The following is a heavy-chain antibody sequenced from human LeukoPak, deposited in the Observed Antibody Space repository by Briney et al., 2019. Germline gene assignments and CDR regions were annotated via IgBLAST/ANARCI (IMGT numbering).Heavy chain of an antibody. Sequence: GASVKVSCKASGYTFTGYYMHWVRQAPGQGLEWMGWINPNSGGTNYAQKFQGRVTMTRDTSISTAYMELSRLRPDDTAVYYCARVGAVGAPRVFDYWGQGTLVTVSS. CDR1: GYTFTGYY. CDR2: INPNSGGT. V-gene: IGHV1-2*02. CDR3: ARVGAVGAPRVFDY. D-gene: IGHD1-26*01. J-gene: IGHJ4*02.